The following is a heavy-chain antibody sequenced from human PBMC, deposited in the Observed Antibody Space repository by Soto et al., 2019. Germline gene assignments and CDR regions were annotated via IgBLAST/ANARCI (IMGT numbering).Heavy chain of an antibody. CDR3: ARAEYRTFWYYYGMYV. D-gene: IGHD6-6*01. V-gene: IGHV4-61*01. CDR1: GVSVSSGSHC. J-gene: IGHJ6*01. CDR2: IYYTGCT. Sequence: PATLSLTCTVSGVSVSSGSHCWRWIRPHPEKRLKWIGYIYYTGCTNYNTSLTNRVTNSVDTSKNQFSLKLDSETADEKAVYNCARAEYRTFWYYYGMYVWGQGATVSVSS.